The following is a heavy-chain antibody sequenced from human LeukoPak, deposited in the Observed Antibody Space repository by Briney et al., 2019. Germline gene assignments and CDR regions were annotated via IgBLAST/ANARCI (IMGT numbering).Heavy chain of an antibody. Sequence: GGSLRPSCVVSGFTFNRCWMNWVRQAPGKGLEWVAHINPDGRDTYYVDSVKGRFTISRDNAQNSMYLQMNSLRVEDTAVYYCTSWGDTTAEYFQRWGQGTLVTVSS. J-gene: IGHJ1*01. D-gene: IGHD2-21*02. CDR1: GFTFNRCW. CDR2: INPDGRDT. CDR3: TSWGDTTAEYFQR. V-gene: IGHV3-7*01.